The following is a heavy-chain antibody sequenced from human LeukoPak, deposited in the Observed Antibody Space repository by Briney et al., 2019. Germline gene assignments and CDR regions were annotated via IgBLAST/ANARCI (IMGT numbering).Heavy chain of an antibody. J-gene: IGHJ4*02. CDR2: IYTSGST. Sequence: SQTLSLTCTVSGGSISSGSYYWSWIRQPAGKGLEWLGRIYTSGSTNYNPSLKSRVTISVDTSKNQFSLKLSSVTAADTAVYYCARAKYFGWLLVFDYWGQGTLVTVSS. D-gene: IGHD3-9*01. CDR3: ARAKYFGWLLVFDY. CDR1: GGSISSGSYY. V-gene: IGHV4-61*02.